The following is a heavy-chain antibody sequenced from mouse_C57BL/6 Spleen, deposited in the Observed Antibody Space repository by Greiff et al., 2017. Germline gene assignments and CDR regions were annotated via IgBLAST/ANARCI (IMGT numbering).Heavy chain of an antibody. D-gene: IGHD1-1*01. CDR2: IYPGSGST. CDR1: GYTFTSYW. J-gene: IGHJ1*03. CDR3: ARDYYGSSYWYFDV. Sequence: QVHVKQSGAELVKPGASVKMSCKASGYTFTSYWITWVKQRPGQGLEWIGDIYPGSGSTNYNEKFKSKATLPVDTSSSTAYMQLSSLTSEDSAVYYCARDYYGSSYWYFDVWGTGTTVTVSS. V-gene: IGHV1-55*01.